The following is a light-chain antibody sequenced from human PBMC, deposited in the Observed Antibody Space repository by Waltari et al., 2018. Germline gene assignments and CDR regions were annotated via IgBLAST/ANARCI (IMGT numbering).Light chain of an antibody. Sequence: SYVLTQAASVSVAPGRAAIIVWGGDRVGSKSVHWYQQKPGQAPVMVISADSDRPSGIPERFSASKSGTLATLGITGLQTEDEADYYCGSWDSSLRSGVFGGGTKLTVL. CDR1: RVGSKS. CDR2: ADS. V-gene: IGLV3-21*04. CDR3: GSWDSSLRSGV. J-gene: IGLJ3*02.